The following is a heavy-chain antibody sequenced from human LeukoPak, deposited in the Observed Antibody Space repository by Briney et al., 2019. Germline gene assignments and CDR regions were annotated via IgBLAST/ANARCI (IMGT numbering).Heavy chain of an antibody. J-gene: IGHJ4*02. CDR3: ASLAGGDGSNLGAYFDY. Sequence: SETLSPTCTVSGGSISSYYWSWIRQPPGKGLEWIGYIYYSGSTNYNPSLKSRVTISVDTSKNQFSLKLSSATAADTAVYYCASLAGGDGSNLGAYFDYWGQGTLVTVSS. CDR2: IYYSGST. CDR1: GGSISSYY. V-gene: IGHV4-59*01. D-gene: IGHD5-24*01.